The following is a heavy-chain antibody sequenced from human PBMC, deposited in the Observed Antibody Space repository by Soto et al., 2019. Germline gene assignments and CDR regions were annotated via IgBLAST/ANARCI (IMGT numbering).Heavy chain of an antibody. J-gene: IGHJ4*02. Sequence: SETLSLTCAVYGGSFSGYYWSWIRQPPGKGLEWIGEINHSGSTNYNPSLKSRVTISVDTSKNQFSLKLSSVTAADTAVYYCARGHSSPSYYFDYWGQGTLVTVSP. CDR3: ARGHSSPSYYFDY. CDR2: INHSGST. D-gene: IGHD6-6*01. V-gene: IGHV4-34*01. CDR1: GGSFSGYY.